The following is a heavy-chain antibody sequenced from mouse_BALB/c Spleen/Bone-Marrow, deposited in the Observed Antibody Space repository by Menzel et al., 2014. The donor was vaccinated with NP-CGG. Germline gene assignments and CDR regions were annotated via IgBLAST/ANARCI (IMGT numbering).Heavy chain of an antibody. J-gene: IGHJ4*01. D-gene: IGHD3-2*01. CDR2: INPDNGGT. CDR3: AREDSSGYDAMDY. CDR1: GYTFTDYS. V-gene: IGHV1-18*01. Sequence: LEESGASVKIPCKASGYTFTDYSMDWVKQSHGKSLEWIGDINPDNGGTIYNQKFKGKATLTVDKSSSTAYMELRSLTSEDTAVYYCAREDSSGYDAMDYWGQGTSVTVSS.